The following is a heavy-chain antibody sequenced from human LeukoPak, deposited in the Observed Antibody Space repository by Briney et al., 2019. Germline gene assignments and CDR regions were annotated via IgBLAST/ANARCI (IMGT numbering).Heavy chain of an antibody. CDR1: GFPFDDYA. D-gene: IGHD2-2*01. CDR3: AKSGCSSVTCYYNY. Sequence: GGSRRLSCAASGFPFDDYAMHWVRQVPGKGLQWVSGISWNSGNIDYADSVKGRFTISRDNAKNSLYLQMNSLRAEDTAVYYCAKSGCSSVTCYYNYWGEGTLVTVSS. J-gene: IGHJ4*02. V-gene: IGHV3-9*01. CDR2: ISWNSGNI.